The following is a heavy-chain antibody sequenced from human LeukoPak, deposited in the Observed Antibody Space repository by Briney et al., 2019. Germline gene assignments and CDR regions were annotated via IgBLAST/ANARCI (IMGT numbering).Heavy chain of an antibody. Sequence: SGGSLRLSCAASGFTFSSYDMHWVRQAPGKGLEWVAFIRYDGSNKYYADSVKGRFTISRDNSKNTLYLQMNSLRAEDTAVYYCAKDRSSYMDVWGKGTTVTVSS. CDR3: AKDRSSYMDV. CDR2: IRYDGSNK. CDR1: GFTFSSYD. D-gene: IGHD6-6*01. J-gene: IGHJ6*03. V-gene: IGHV3-30*02.